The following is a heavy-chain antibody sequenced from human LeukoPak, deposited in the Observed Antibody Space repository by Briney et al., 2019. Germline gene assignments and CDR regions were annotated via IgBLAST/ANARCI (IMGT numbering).Heavy chain of an antibody. V-gene: IGHV4-4*02. CDR3: ARRPMSSRAFDI. CDR2: IYYSGGT. D-gene: IGHD6-13*01. J-gene: IGHJ3*02. CDR1: GGSIINSNW. Sequence: PSGTLSLTCAVSGGSIINSNWWSWVRQPPGKGLQWIGTIYYSGGTSYNPSLKSRVTISIDTFKNQLSLNLTSVTAADTAVYYCARRPMSSRAFDIWGQGTMVTVSS.